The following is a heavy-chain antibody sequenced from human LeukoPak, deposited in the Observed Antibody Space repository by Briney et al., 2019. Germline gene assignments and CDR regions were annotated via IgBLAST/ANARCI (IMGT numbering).Heavy chain of an antibody. Sequence: ASVKVSCKASGGTFSSYAINWVRQATGQGLEWMGWMNPNSGNTGYAQKFQGRVTVTRNTSISTAYMELSSLRSEDTAVYYCARGGEVVPAQFDPWGQGTLVTVSS. V-gene: IGHV1-8*03. D-gene: IGHD2-2*01. CDR1: GGTFSSYA. J-gene: IGHJ5*02. CDR2: MNPNSGNT. CDR3: ARGGEVVPAQFDP.